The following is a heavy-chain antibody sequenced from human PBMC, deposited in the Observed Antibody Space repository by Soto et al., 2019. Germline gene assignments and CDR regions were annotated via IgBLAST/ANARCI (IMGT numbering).Heavy chain of an antibody. CDR1: GGSISSYY. D-gene: IGHD4-4*01. Sequence: PSETLSLTCTVSGGSISSYYWGWIRQPPGKGLEWIGYIYYSGSTNYNPSLKSRVTISVDTSKNQFSLKLSSVTAADTAVYYCARDTVTTYYYYGMDVWGQGTTVTVSS. J-gene: IGHJ6*02. CDR2: IYYSGST. CDR3: ARDTVTTYYYYGMDV. V-gene: IGHV4-59*01.